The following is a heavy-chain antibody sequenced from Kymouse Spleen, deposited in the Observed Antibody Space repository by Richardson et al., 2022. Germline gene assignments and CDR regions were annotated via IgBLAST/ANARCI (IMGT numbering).Heavy chain of an antibody. Sequence: QVQLQQWGAGLLKPSETLSLTCAVYGGSFSGYYWSWIRQPPGKGLEWIGEINHSGSTNYNPSLKSRVTISVDTSKNQFSLKLSSVTAADTAVYYCARRRGTTEDYWGQGTLVTVSS. V-gene: IGHV4-34*01. CDR1: GGSFSGYY. CDR3: ARRRGTTEDY. D-gene: IGHD1-7*01. J-gene: IGHJ4*02. CDR2: INHSGST.